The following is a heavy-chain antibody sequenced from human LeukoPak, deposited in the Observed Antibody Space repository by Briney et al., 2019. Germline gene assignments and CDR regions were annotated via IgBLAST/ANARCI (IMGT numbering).Heavy chain of an antibody. V-gene: IGHV1-8*03. CDR3: ARGVPVRRFLLYCSGGSCYSHYMDV. CDR1: GYTFTSYE. D-gene: IGHD2-15*01. J-gene: IGHJ6*03. Sequence: ASVKVSCKASGYTFTSYEINWVRQATGQGLEWMGWMNPNSGNTGYAQKFQGRVTITRNTSISTAYMELSSLRSEDTAVYYCARGVPVRRFLLYCSGGSCYSHYMDVWGKGTTVTVSS. CDR2: MNPNSGNT.